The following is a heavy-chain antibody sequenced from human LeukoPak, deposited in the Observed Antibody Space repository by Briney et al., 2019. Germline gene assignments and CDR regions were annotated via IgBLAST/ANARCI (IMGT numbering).Heavy chain of an antibody. CDR1: GFTVSSNY. D-gene: IGHD2-15*01. J-gene: IGHJ6*02. CDR2: IYSGGTT. Sequence: GGSLRLSCAASGFTVSSNYMSWVRQAPGKGLEWVSSIYSGGTTSYADSVRGRFTISRHHSENTLFLQMDSLRTEDTAVYYCATLPIVVTSARIWGQGTSVTVSS. V-gene: IGHV3-53*04. CDR3: ATLPIVVTSARI.